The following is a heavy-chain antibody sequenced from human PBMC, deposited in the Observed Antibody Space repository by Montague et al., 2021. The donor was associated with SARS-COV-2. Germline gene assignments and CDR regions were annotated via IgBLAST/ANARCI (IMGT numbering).Heavy chain of an antibody. CDR1: GFSLSTSGMC. CDR2: IDWDDDK. J-gene: IGHJ4*02. D-gene: IGHD6-19*01. CDR3: AREYSSGVYFDY. V-gene: IGHV2-70*11. Sequence: PALVKPTQTLTLTCTFSGFSLSTSGMCVSWIRQPPGKALEWLARIDWDDDKYYSTSLKTRLTFSKDTSKNQVVLTMTNMDPVDTATYYCAREYSSGVYFDYWGQGTLVTVSS.